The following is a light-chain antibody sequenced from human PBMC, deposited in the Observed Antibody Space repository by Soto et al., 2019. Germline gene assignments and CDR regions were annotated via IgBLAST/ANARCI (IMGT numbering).Light chain of an antibody. CDR2: EVS. V-gene: IGLV2-8*01. CDR1: SSEVGAYNY. J-gene: IGLJ3*02. Sequence: QSALTQPPSASGSPGQSVTISFTGTSSEVGAYNYVSWYQQYPGKAPKLMIYEVSKRPSGVPDRFSGSKSGKTASLTVSGLQAEYEADYYCTSYAGSNIWVFGGGTKLTVL. CDR3: TSYAGSNIWV.